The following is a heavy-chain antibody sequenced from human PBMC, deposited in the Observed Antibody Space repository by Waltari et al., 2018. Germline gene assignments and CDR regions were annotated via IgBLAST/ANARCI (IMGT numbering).Heavy chain of an antibody. CDR1: GFTFCSVG. Sequence: QVQLVESGGGVVQPGGSLRLSCAASGFTFCSVGRTWARQAPGKGLEWVAFIRYDGSNKYYADSVKGRFTISRDNSKNTLYLQMNSLRAEDTAVYYCASSGSYYWGFDYWGQGTLVTVSS. CDR3: ASSGSYYWGFDY. CDR2: IRYDGSNK. J-gene: IGHJ4*02. D-gene: IGHD1-26*01. V-gene: IGHV3-30*02.